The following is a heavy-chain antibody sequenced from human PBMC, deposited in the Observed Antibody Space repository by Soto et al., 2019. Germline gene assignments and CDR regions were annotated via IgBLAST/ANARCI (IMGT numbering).Heavy chain of an antibody. CDR1: GYTFTGYY. CDR3: ARGESPYYYDSSGYLDY. D-gene: IGHD3-22*01. CDR2: INPNSGGT. Sequence: VKVSCKASGYTFTGYYMHWVRQAPGQGLEWMGWINPNSGGTNYAQKFQGWVTMTRDTSISTAYMELSRLRSDDTAVYYCARGESPYYYDSSGYLDYWGQGTLVTVSS. J-gene: IGHJ4*02. V-gene: IGHV1-2*04.